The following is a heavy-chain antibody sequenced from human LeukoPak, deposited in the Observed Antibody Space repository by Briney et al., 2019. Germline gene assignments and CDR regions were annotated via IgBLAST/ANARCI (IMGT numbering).Heavy chain of an antibody. J-gene: IGHJ5*02. Sequence: SETLSLTCTVSGGSISSYYWSWIRQPPGKGLEWIGYIYYSGSTNYNPSLKSRVTISVDTSKNQFSLKLSSVTAADTAVYYCAREKGLPRSWFDPWGQGTLVTVSS. CDR3: AREKGLPRSWFDP. CDR1: GGSISSYY. D-gene: IGHD3/OR15-3a*01. V-gene: IGHV4-59*01. CDR2: IYYSGST.